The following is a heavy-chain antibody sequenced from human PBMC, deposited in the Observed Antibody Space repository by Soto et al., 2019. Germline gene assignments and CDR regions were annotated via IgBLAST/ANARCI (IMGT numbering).Heavy chain of an antibody. CDR2: VNPNSGDT. V-gene: IGHV1-8*01. CDR1: GYTFSSYD. J-gene: IGHJ4*02. D-gene: IGHD3-9*01. Sequence: QVQLVQSGAEVKKPGASVKVSCKASGYTFSSYDSNWVRQAAGQGLEWMGWVNPNSGDTDYAQKFQGRVTMTRDTSISTAYMELSSLRSEDTSVYYCARKGFLDWFVDFWGQGTLVTVSS. CDR3: ARKGFLDWFVDF.